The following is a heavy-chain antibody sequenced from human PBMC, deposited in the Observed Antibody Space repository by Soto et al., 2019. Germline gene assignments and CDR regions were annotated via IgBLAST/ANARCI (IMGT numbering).Heavy chain of an antibody. J-gene: IGHJ2*01. V-gene: IGHV3-30-3*01. CDR3: ARPRWREDYNRGYFDL. CDR2: ISYDGSNK. Sequence: QVQLVESGGGVVQPGRSLRLSCAASGFTFSSYAMHWVRQAPGKGLEWVAVISYDGSNKYYADSVKGRFTISRDNSTNTLYLQMNSLRTEDTAVYYCARPRWREDYNRGYFDLWGRGTLVTVSS. CDR1: GFTFSSYA. D-gene: IGHD4-4*01.